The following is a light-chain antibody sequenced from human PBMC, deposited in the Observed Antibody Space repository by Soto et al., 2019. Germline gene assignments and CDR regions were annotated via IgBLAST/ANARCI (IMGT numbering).Light chain of an antibody. V-gene: IGKV3-11*01. CDR2: DAS. CDR1: QSVSNY. J-gene: IGKJ5*01. Sequence: ENVLTQSPATLSLSPGERATLSCRASQSVSNYVAWYQQKPGQAPRLLIYDASNRATGIPARFSGSGSGTDFTLTISSLAPEDSAVYYCQQRHMRPITFGQGTRLEIK. CDR3: QQRHMRPIT.